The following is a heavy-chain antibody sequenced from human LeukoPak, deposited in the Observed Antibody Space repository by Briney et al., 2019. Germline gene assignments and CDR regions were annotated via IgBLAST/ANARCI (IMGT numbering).Heavy chain of an antibody. CDR3: AKDIYSGYDYPNYGMDV. CDR1: GYTFSSYA. V-gene: IGHV3-23*01. J-gene: IGHJ6*02. D-gene: IGHD5-12*01. CDR2: ISGSGGST. Sequence: GGSLRLSCAASGYTFSSYAMSWVRRAPGKGLEWVSGISGSGGSTYYADSVKGRFTISRDNSKNTLYLHMNSLRAEDTAVYYCAKDIYSGYDYPNYGMDVWGQGTTVTVSS.